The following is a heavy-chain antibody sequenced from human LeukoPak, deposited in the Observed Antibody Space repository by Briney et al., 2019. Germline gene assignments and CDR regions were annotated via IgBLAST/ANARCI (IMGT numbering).Heavy chain of an antibody. CDR1: GFTFSSYA. J-gene: IGHJ5*02. D-gene: IGHD2-2*01. CDR2: ISGSGGST. V-gene: IGHV3-23*01. Sequence: GGSLRLSCAASGFTFSSYAMSWVRQAPGKGLESVSAISGSGGSTYYADSVKDRFTISRDNSKNTLYLQMNSLRAEDTAVYYCAKGISSTSPTNWFDPWGQGTLVTVSS. CDR3: AKGISSTSPTNWFDP.